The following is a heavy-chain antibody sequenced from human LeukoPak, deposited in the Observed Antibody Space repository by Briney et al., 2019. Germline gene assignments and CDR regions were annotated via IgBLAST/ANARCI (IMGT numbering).Heavy chain of an antibody. Sequence: SVKVSCKASGGTFSSYAISWVRQAPGQGLEWMGGIIPIFGTANYAQEFQGRVTITADESTSTAYMELSSLRSEDTAVYYCARSFHSGYDYFDYWGQGTLVTVSS. D-gene: IGHD5-12*01. CDR1: GGTFSSYA. CDR3: ARSFHSGYDYFDY. J-gene: IGHJ4*02. V-gene: IGHV1-69*13. CDR2: IIPIFGTA.